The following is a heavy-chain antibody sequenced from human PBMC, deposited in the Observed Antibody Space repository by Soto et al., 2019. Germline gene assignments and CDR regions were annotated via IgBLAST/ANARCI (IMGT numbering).Heavy chain of an antibody. CDR3: ARDRGYGDYVPYYGMDV. CDR1: GFTFSSYG. J-gene: IGHJ6*02. D-gene: IGHD4-17*01. V-gene: IGHV3-33*01. Sequence: GGSLRLSCAASGFTFSSYGMHWVRQAPGKGLEWVAVIWYDGSNKYYADSVKGRFTISRDNSKNTLYLQMNSLRAEDTAVYYCARDRGYGDYVPYYGMDVWGQGTTVTVSS. CDR2: IWYDGSNK.